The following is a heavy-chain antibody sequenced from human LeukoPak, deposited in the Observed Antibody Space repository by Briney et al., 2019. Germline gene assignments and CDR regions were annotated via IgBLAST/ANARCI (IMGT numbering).Heavy chain of an antibody. CDR1: GFTVSSNY. D-gene: IGHD4-17*01. CDR3: ARDPRGATVTSLKIDY. Sequence: GGSLRLSCADSGFTVSSNYMRWVRQAPGKGLEWVSVIYSGGSTHYADSVKGRFTISRDNSKNTLYLQMNSLRAEDTAVYYCARDPRGATVTSLKIDYWGQGTLVTVSS. CDR2: IYSGGST. J-gene: IGHJ4*02. V-gene: IGHV3-66*01.